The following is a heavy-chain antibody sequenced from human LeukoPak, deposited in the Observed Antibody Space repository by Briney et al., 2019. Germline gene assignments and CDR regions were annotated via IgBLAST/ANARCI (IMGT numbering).Heavy chain of an antibody. CDR2: IRFDGSNK. CDR1: GFPFSSFG. Sequence: GGSLRLSCAASGFPFSSFGMHWVRQAPGKGLEWVSFIRFDGSNKYYADSVKGRFTISRDNSKNTLYLQMNSLRTEDTAVYYCARGEVCSGGSCYDDAFDIWGQGTMVTVSS. CDR3: ARGEVCSGGSCYDDAFDI. J-gene: IGHJ3*02. D-gene: IGHD2-15*01. V-gene: IGHV3-30*02.